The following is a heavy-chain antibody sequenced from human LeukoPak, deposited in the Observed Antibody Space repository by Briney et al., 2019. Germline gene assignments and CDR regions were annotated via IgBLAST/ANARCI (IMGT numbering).Heavy chain of an antibody. CDR1: GFTFSSYG. CDR2: ISYDGSNK. D-gene: IGHD5-18*01. V-gene: IGHV3-30*03. CDR3: ARSYSYGGIHY. Sequence: QTGGSLRLSCAASGFTFSSYGMHWVRQAPGKGLEWVAVISYDGSNKYYADSVKGRFTISRDNSKNTLYLQMNSLRAEDTAVYYCARSYSYGGIHYWGQGTLVTVSS. J-gene: IGHJ4*02.